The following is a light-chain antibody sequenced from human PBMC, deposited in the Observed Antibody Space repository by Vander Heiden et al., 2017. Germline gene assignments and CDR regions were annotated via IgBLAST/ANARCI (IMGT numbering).Light chain of an antibody. J-gene: IGKJ2*01. Sequence: IQLTHSPSSLSASVGDRVTITCQASQDISNHLNWYHQKPGKAPKLLIYGASNLETGVPSRFSGSGSGTDFTFTISSLQPEDIATYYCQQYNALPHTFGQGTTLEIK. CDR2: GAS. CDR1: QDISNH. V-gene: IGKV1-33*01. CDR3: QQYNALPHT.